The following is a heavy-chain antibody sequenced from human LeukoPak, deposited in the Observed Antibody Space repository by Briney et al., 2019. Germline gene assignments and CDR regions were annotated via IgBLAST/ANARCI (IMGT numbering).Heavy chain of an antibody. J-gene: IGHJ2*01. V-gene: IGHV4-61*09. D-gene: IGHD3-22*01. Sequence: SETLSLTCTVSGGSISSGSYYWSWIRQPAGKGLEWVGHIGSTNYNPSLKSRVTISVDTSKNQFSLKLSSVTAADTAVYYCARGLNYHDSSGRPHWYFDLWGRGTLVTVSS. CDR1: GGSISSGSYY. CDR2: IGST. CDR3: ARGLNYHDSSGRPHWYFDL.